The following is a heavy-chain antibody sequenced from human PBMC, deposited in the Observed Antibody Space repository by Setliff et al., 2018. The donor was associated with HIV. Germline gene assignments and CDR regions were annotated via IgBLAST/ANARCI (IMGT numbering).Heavy chain of an antibody. D-gene: IGHD3-22*01. CDR2: IEPSSGGT. CDR1: GSTFTAYY. Sequence: ASVKVSCQASGSTFTAYYIHWVRQAPGHGLQLMGRIEPSSGGTNYIQKFQGRVTITRDTSIYTVYMELTGLTSDDTAVYYCARQDHSSVNSGSLYAFDVWGQGTMVTVSS. CDR3: ARQDHSSVNSGSLYAFDV. V-gene: IGHV1-2*06. J-gene: IGHJ3*01.